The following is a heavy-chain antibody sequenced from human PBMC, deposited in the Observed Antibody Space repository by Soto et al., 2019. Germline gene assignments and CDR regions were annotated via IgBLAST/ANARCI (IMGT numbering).Heavy chain of an antibody. CDR3: ARYFWSGQLPFYFDQ. CDR2: ISAYNGNT. CDR1: GYTFNSYG. J-gene: IGHJ4*02. Sequence: QVLLVQSGAEVKKPGASVKVSCKASGYTFNSYGVSWVRQAPGQGLEWMGWISAYNGNTKYSQNLQGRVTMTIDTTTSSAYLEVRSLRSDDTAIYYCARYFWSGQLPFYFDQWGQGTRVTVSS. V-gene: IGHV1-18*01. D-gene: IGHD3-3*01.